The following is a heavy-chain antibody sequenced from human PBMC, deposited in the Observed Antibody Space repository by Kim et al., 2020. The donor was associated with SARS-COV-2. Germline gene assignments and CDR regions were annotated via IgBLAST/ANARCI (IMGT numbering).Heavy chain of an antibody. CDR3: TTDIMPYYGMDV. V-gene: IGHV3-15*01. CDR1: GFTFSNAW. Sequence: GGSLILSCAGSGFTFSNAWMNWVRQAPGKGLEWVGRIKSKTDGDTTDYAAPVKGRFTISRDDSKNTLYLQMNSLKTEDTAVYYCTTDIMPYYGMDVWGQGTTVTVSS. J-gene: IGHJ6*02. D-gene: IGHD3-16*01. CDR2: IKSKTDGDTT.